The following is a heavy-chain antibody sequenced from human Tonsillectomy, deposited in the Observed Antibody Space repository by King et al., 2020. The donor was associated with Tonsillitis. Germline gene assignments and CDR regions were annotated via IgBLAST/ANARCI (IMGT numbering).Heavy chain of an antibody. CDR3: ARAYAPAN. V-gene: IGHV3-74*01. Sequence: VQLVESGGGLVQPGGSLRLSCVASRFTFSNYWMHWVRQAPGKGLVWVSRINGDWSTTNYADPVKGRFTISRDNAKNTLYLQMKSLRAEDTAVYYCARAYAPANWGLGTLVTVSS. CDR1: RFTFSNYW. CDR2: INGDWSTT. J-gene: IGHJ4*02. D-gene: IGHD2-2*01.